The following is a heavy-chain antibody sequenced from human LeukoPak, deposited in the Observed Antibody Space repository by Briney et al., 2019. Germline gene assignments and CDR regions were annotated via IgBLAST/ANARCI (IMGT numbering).Heavy chain of an antibody. D-gene: IGHD3-9*01. Sequence: GESLKISCKGSGYSFTSYWIGWVRQMPGKGLEWMGIIYPGDSDTRYSPSFQGQVTISADKSISTAYLQWSSLKASDTAMYYCAREFMDLTGYYGFFDYWGQGTLVTVSS. CDR3: AREFMDLTGYYGFFDY. CDR2: IYPGDSDT. J-gene: IGHJ4*02. CDR1: GYSFTSYW. V-gene: IGHV5-51*01.